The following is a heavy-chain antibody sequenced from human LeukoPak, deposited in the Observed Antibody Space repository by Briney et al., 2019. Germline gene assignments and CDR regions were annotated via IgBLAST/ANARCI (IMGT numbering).Heavy chain of an antibody. CDR1: GFTFSDYY. J-gene: IGHJ4*02. CDR3: ASPMAAAGKINY. Sequence: GGCLRLSCAASGFTFSDYYMSWIRQAPGKGLEWVSYISSSGSTIYYADSVKGRLTISRDNAKNSLYLQMNSLRAEDTAVYYCASPMAAAGKINYWGQGTLVTVSS. D-gene: IGHD6-13*01. V-gene: IGHV3-11*01. CDR2: ISSSGSTI.